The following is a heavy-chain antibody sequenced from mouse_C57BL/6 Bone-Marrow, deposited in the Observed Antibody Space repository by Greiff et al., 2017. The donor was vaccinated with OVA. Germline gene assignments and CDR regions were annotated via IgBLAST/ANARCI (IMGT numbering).Heavy chain of an antibody. CDR2: IFPRSGNT. CDR1: GYTFTSYG. D-gene: IGHD1-1*01. Sequence: VQLQESGAELARPGASVKLSCKASGYTFTSYGISWVKQRTGQGLEWIGEIFPRSGNTYYNEKFKGKATLTADKSSSTAYMELRSLTHEDSAVYCCGGFYYVAWFAYWGQGTLVTVSA. J-gene: IGHJ3*01. CDR3: GGFYYVAWFAY. V-gene: IGHV1-81*01.